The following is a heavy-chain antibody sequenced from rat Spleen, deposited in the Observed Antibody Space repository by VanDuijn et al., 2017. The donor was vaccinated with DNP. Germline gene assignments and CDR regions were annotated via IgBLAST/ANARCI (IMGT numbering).Heavy chain of an antibody. V-gene: IGHV3-1*01. CDR3: AISRGDYFEY. J-gene: IGHJ2*01. CDR1: GYSITSNY. CDR2: ISYSGST. Sequence: EVQLQESGPGLVKPSQSLSLTCSVTGYSITSNYWAWIRKFPGNKMEWMGYISYSGSTSYNPSLKGRISITRDTSKNQFFLQLNSVTTEDTATYYCAISRGDYFEYWGQGVMVTVSS.